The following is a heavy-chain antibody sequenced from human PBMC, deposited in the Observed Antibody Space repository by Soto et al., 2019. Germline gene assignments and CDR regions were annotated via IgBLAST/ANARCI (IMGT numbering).Heavy chain of an antibody. CDR1: GFSLSTSGVG. Sequence: QITLKESGPTLVKPTQTLTLTCTFSGFSLSTSGVGVGWIRQPPGKALEWLAFIYWDDDKRYSPSLKSRLTITKDTSKDQVVLTMTNMDPVDTATYYCAHCQVTMLGKWFDPWGQGTLVTVSS. D-gene: IGHD4-4*01. J-gene: IGHJ5*02. CDR3: AHCQVTMLGKWFDP. V-gene: IGHV2-5*02. CDR2: IYWDDDK.